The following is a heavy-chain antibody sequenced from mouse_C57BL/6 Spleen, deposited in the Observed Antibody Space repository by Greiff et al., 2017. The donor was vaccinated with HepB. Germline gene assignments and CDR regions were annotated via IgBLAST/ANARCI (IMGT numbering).Heavy chain of an antibody. D-gene: IGHD2-3*01. CDR2: ISYSGST. V-gene: IGHV3-1*01. CDR3: AREGYDGFAY. J-gene: IGHJ3*01. CDR1: GYSITSGYD. Sequence: EVKLQESGPGMVKPSQSLSLTCTVTGYSITSGYDWHWIRHFPGNKLEWMGYISYSGSTNYNPSLKSRISITHDTSKNHFFLTLNSVTTEDTATYYGAREGYDGFAYWGQGTLVTVSA.